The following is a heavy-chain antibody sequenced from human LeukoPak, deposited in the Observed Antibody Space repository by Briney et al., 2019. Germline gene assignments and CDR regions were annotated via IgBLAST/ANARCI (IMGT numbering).Heavy chain of an antibody. J-gene: IGHJ6*03. CDR3: KVVTATHYFSYYMDV. CDR2: INHSGST. Sequence: SETLSLTCAVYGGSFSSYYWSWIRQPPGKWLEWIGEINHSGSTNYNPSLKSRVTISVDTSKNQFSLKLSSVTAADTAVYYCKVVTATHYFSYYMDVWGKGTTVTVSS. D-gene: IGHD2-21*02. V-gene: IGHV4-34*01. CDR1: GGSFSSYY.